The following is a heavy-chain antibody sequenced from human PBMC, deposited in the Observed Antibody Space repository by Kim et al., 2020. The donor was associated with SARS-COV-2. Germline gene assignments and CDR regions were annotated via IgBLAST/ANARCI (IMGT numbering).Heavy chain of an antibody. CDR3: ARWWGYSYGQDFDY. CDR2: INHSGST. CDR1: GGSFSGYY. D-gene: IGHD5-18*01. Sequence: SETLSLTCAVYGGSFSGYYWSWIRQPPGKGLEWIGEINHSGSTNYNPSLKSRVTISVDTSKNQFSLKLSSVTAADTAVYYCARWWGYSYGQDFDYWGQGTLVTVSS. V-gene: IGHV4-34*01. J-gene: IGHJ4*02.